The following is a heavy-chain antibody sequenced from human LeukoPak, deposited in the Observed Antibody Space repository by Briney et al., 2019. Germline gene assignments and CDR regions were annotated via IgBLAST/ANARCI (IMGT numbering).Heavy chain of an antibody. V-gene: IGHV3-9*03. D-gene: IGHD2-8*01. Sequence: GRSLRLSCAASGFTFGSHTMHWVRQAPGKGLEWVSGITWNGGTIVYADSVKGRFTISRDNAKNSLYLQMNSLRAEDVALYYCAKDIADCTNGVCYAFDIWGQGTTVTVSS. CDR3: AKDIADCTNGVCYAFDI. CDR2: ITWNGGTI. J-gene: IGHJ3*02. CDR1: GFTFGSHT.